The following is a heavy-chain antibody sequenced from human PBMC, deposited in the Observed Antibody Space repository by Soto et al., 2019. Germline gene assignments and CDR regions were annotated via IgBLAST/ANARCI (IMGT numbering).Heavy chain of an antibody. Sequence: GGSLRLSCAASGFTFSSYAMSWVRQAPGKGLEWVSAISGSGGSTYYADSVKGRFTISRDNSKNTLYLQMNSLRAEDTAVYYCAKALVRGVISLYDYWGKGTLVPVSS. D-gene: IGHD3-10*01. J-gene: IGHJ4*02. CDR3: AKALVRGVISLYDY. CDR2: ISGSGGST. CDR1: GFTFSSYA. V-gene: IGHV3-23*01.